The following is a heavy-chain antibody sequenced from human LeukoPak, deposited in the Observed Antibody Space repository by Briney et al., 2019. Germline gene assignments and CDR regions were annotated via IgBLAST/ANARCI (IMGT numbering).Heavy chain of an antibody. J-gene: IGHJ4*02. D-gene: IGHD4-17*01. Sequence: GGSLRLSCAASGFTFSSYWMSWVRQAPGKGLEWVANIKQDGSEKYYVDSVKGGFTISRDNAKNSLYLQMNSLRAEDTAVYYCARYKRARGDPRGLFWDYWGQGTLVTVSS. CDR3: ARYKRARGDPRGLFWDY. CDR2: IKQDGSEK. CDR1: GFTFSSYW. V-gene: IGHV3-7*03.